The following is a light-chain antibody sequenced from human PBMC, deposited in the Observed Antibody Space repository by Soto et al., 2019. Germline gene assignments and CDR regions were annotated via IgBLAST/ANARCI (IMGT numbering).Light chain of an antibody. CDR3: SAYTTSNTRQIV. CDR2: DVS. J-gene: IGLJ1*01. Sequence: QSALTQPASVSGSPGQSITISCTGTSSDVGGYNYVSWYQHHPGKAPNLMIFDVSNRPSGGSNRLSGSKSGNTSSLTSSGLQPEDEADYYCSAYTTSNTRQIVFGTGTKVTVL. CDR1: SSDVGGYNY. V-gene: IGLV2-14*03.